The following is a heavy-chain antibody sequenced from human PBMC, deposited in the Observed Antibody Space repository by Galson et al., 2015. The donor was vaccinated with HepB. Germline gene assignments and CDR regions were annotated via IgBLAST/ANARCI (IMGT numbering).Heavy chain of an antibody. D-gene: IGHD4-17*01. CDR2: ISYDGNNK. J-gene: IGHJ4*02. V-gene: IGHV3-30*04. CDR1: GFTLSSYV. CDR3: ARAGDRTVTTGFDY. Sequence: SLRLSCAASGFTLSSYVVHWVRQAPGKGLEWVAVISYDGNNKYYEDSVKGRFTISRDYSKTTLYLQMNSLRAEDTAVYYCARAGDRTVTTGFDYWGQGTLVTVSS.